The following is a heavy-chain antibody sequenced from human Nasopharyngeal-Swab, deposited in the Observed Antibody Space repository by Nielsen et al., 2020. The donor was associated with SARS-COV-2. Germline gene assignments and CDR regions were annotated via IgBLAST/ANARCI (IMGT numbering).Heavy chain of an antibody. J-gene: IGHJ2*01. CDR2: IIPIFGTA. Sequence: SVKVSCKASGGTFSSYAISWVRQAPGQGLEWMGGIIPIFGTANYAQKFQGRVTITADESTSTAYMELSNLRPEDTAVYYCAREGAAVAGDWYFDLWGRGTLVTVSS. CDR3: AREGAAVAGDWYFDL. D-gene: IGHD6-19*01. CDR1: GGTFSSYA. V-gene: IGHV1-69*13.